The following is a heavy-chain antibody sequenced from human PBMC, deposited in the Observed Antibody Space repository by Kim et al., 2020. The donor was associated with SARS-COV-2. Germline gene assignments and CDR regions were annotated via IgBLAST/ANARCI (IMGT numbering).Heavy chain of an antibody. J-gene: IGHJ6*02. Sequence: GGSLRLSCAASGFTFSSYWMSWVRQAPGKGLEWVANIKQDGSEKYYVDSVKGRFTISRDNAKNSLYLQMNSLRAEDTAVYYCARVRCSSTSCYAGYYYGMDVWGQGTTVTVSS. CDR2: IKQDGSEK. V-gene: IGHV3-7*01. D-gene: IGHD2-2*01. CDR1: GFTFSSYW. CDR3: ARVRCSSTSCYAGYYYGMDV.